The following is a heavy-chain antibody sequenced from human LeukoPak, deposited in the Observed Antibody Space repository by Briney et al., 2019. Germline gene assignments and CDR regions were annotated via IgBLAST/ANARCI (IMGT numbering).Heavy chain of an antibody. V-gene: IGHV3-23*01. CDR2: ISGSGGST. D-gene: IGHD3-3*01. CDR1: GFTFSSYA. Sequence: PGGSLGLSCAASGFTFSSYAMSWVRQAPGKGLEWVSAISGSGGSTYYADSVKGRFTISRDNSKNTLYLQMNSLRAEDTAVYYCAKGGDYDFWSGPSFDYWGQGTLVTVSS. J-gene: IGHJ4*02. CDR3: AKGGDYDFWSGPSFDY.